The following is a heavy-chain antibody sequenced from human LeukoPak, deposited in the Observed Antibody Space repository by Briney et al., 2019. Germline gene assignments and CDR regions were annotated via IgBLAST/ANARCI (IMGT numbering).Heavy chain of an antibody. D-gene: IGHD1-1*01. Sequence: PGGSLRLSCAASGFTFSSYWMSWVRQAPGKGLEWVANIKQDGSEKYYVDSVKGRFTISRDNAKNSLYLQMNSLRAEDTAVYYCARVQRGSVYYYYYMDVWGKGTTVTISS. CDR3: ARVQRGSVYYYYYMDV. J-gene: IGHJ6*03. V-gene: IGHV3-7*03. CDR2: IKQDGSEK. CDR1: GFTFSSYW.